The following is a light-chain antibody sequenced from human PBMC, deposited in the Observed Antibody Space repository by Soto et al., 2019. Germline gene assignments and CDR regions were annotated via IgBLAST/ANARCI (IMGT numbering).Light chain of an antibody. J-gene: IGLJ3*02. CDR3: GTWDRSLSAWV. CDR1: NSNLGAGYD. V-gene: IGLV1-40*01. Sequence: QSVLTQPPSVSGAPGQRVTISCTGNNSNLGAGYDVHWYQQLPGAAPKLVIFGNRNRPSGVPERFSGSKSGTSATLGITGLQTGDEADYYCGTWDRSLSAWVFGGGTKLTVL. CDR2: GNR.